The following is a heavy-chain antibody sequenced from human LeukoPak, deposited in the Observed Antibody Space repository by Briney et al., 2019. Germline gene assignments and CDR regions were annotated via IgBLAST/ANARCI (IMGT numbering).Heavy chain of an antibody. J-gene: IGHJ4*02. D-gene: IGHD2-2*01. CDR3: AASDPAGPDFDY. Sequence: ASVKVSCKASGGTFSSYIFSWVRQAPGQGLEWMGRVIPILGMTNYPQKFQGRVTITADKSTSTTYMQLTSLTSKDTAVYYCAASDPAGPDFDYWGQGTLVTVSS. V-gene: IGHV1-69*02. CDR1: GGTFSSYI. CDR2: VIPILGMT.